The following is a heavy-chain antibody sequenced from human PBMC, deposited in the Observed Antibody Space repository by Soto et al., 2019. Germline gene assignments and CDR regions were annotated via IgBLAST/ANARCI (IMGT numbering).Heavy chain of an antibody. CDR2: ISGSGGST. D-gene: IGHD6-13*01. Sequence: GSLRLSCAASGFTFSSYAMSWVRQAPGKGLEWVSAISGSGGSTYYADSVKGRFTISRDNSKNTLYLQMNSLRAEDTAVYYCAKGLAAAGTRGYYYGMDVWGQGTTVTVSS. CDR3: AKGLAAAGTRGYYYGMDV. J-gene: IGHJ6*02. CDR1: GFTFSSYA. V-gene: IGHV3-23*01.